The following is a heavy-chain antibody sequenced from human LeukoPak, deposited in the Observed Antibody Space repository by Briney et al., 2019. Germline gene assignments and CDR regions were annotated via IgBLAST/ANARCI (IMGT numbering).Heavy chain of an antibody. D-gene: IGHD3-22*01. Sequence: PSETLSLTCAVYGGSFSGYYWSWIRQPPGKGLEWIGEINHSGSTNYNPSLKSRVTISVDTSKNQFSLKLSSVTAADTAVYYCARQSGRYYDSSGVFDYWGQGTLVTVSS. J-gene: IGHJ4*02. CDR2: INHSGST. V-gene: IGHV4-34*01. CDR1: GGSFSGYY. CDR3: ARQSGRYYDSSGVFDY.